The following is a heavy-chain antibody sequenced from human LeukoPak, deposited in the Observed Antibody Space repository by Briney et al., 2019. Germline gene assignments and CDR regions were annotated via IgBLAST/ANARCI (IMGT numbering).Heavy chain of an antibody. CDR3: ARPRGSSWYFDF. V-gene: IGHV3-7*04. D-gene: IGHD6-13*01. J-gene: IGHJ4*02. CDR1: GFTFSSYW. Sequence: PGGSLRLSCAASGFTFSSYWMSWVRQAPGKGLEWVANIKQDGSEKYYVDSLKGRFTISRDNAKNSLYLQMNSLRVEDTAVYYCARPRGSSWYFDFWGQGTLVTVSS. CDR2: IKQDGSEK.